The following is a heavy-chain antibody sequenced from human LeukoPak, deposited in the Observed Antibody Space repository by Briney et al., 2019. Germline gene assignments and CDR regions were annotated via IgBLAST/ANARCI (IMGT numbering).Heavy chain of an antibody. D-gene: IGHD2-2*01. Sequence: ASVKVSCKASGYTFTGYYMHWVRQAPGQGLEWMGRINPNSGGTNYAQKFQGRVTMTRDTSISTAYMELSRLRSEDTAVYYCARVGSVCSSTSCYAFDIWGQGTMVTVSS. CDR1: GYTFTGYY. V-gene: IGHV1-2*06. CDR2: INPNSGGT. J-gene: IGHJ3*02. CDR3: ARVGSVCSSTSCYAFDI.